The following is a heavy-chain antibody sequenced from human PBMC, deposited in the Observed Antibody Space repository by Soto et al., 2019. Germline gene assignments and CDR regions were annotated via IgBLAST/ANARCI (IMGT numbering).Heavy chain of an antibody. V-gene: IGHV1-46*01. D-gene: IGHD3-10*01. CDR1: GYTFTSYY. Sequence: ASVKVSCKASGYTFTSYYMHWVRQAPGQGLEWMGIINPSGGSTSYAQKFQGRVTMTRDTSTSTVYMGLSSLRSEDTAVCYCARGGGLGVRGPIAGGWFDPWGQGTLVTVSS. CDR2: INPSGGST. CDR3: ARGGGLGVRGPIAGGWFDP. J-gene: IGHJ5*02.